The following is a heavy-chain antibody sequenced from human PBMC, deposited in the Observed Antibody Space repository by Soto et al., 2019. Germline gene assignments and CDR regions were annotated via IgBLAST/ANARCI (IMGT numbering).Heavy chain of an antibody. CDR2: ISGTSGST. CDR1: GFTFTGYG. D-gene: IGHD4-17*01. Sequence: EVQLLESGGGLVQPGGSLRLSCAASGFTFTGYGMIWVRQAPGKGLQWVSGISGTSGSTGYADSVKGRFTISRDNSKHTEYLQMNCLRAEDTAVYYCARRAHYGGKSEWQIDYWGQGPLVSVPS. J-gene: IGHJ4*02. V-gene: IGHV3-23*01. CDR3: ARRAHYGGKSEWQIDY.